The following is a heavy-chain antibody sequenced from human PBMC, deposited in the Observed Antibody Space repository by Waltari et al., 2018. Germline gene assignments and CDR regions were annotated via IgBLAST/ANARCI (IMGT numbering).Heavy chain of an antibody. J-gene: IGHJ6*03. Sequence: QVQLQESGPGLVKPSETLSLTCTVSGGSISSYYWSWIRQPPGKGLEWIGYIYYSGSTNYNPSLKSRVTISVDTSKNQFSLKLSSVTAADTAVYYCARIVEMATMVLELYYYYYYMDVWGKGTTVTISS. CDR2: IYYSGST. CDR3: ARIVEMATMVLELYYYYYYMDV. D-gene: IGHD2-15*01. V-gene: IGHV4-59*01. CDR1: GGSISSYY.